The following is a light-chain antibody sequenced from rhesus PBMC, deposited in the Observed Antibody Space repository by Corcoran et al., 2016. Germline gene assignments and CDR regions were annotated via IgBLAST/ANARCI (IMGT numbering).Light chain of an antibody. CDR3: QQYNNWKLT. CDR2: GAA. CDR1: QSVGSY. V-gene: IGKV3-24*04. J-gene: IGKJ4*01. Sequence: EAVVTQSPATLSLSPGERATLSCRASQSVGSYVAWYQQKPGQAPRLHIYGAASRAIGIHDRVRGRGSGTDFTLIISSLEPEDVGVYYCQQYNNWKLTFGGGTKVEIK.